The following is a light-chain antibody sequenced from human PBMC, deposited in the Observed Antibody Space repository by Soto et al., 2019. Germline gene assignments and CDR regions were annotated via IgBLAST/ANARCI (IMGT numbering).Light chain of an antibody. CDR1: SSNIGGNT. V-gene: IGLV1-44*01. CDR2: SNS. J-gene: IGLJ1*01. Sequence: QSVLTQPPSASGTPGQRVTFSCSGSSSNIGGNTVSWFQHLPRTAPKLLIFSNSQRPSGVPDRFSGAKSGTSASLAISGLQSEDEANYYCSSYSGANNYVFGTGTKLTVL. CDR3: SSYSGANNYV.